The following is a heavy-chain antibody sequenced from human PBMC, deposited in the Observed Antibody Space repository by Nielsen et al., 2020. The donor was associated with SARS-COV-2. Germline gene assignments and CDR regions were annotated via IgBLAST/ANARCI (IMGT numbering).Heavy chain of an antibody. J-gene: IGHJ4*02. CDR3: AKERADFDY. V-gene: IGHV3-23*01. Sequence: GESLKISCAASGFTFSSYAMSWVRQAPGKGLEWVSAISGSGGSTYYADSVKGRFTISRDNSKNTLYLQMNSLRAEGTAVYYCAKERADFDYWGQGTLVTVSS. CDR1: GFTFSSYA. CDR2: ISGSGGST.